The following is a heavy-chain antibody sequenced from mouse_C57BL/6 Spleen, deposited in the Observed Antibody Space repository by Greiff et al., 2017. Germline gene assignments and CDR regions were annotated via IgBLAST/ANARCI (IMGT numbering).Heavy chain of an antibody. J-gene: IGHJ4*01. CDR1: GYTFTSYW. CDR3: ARDPARTNYAMDD. D-gene: IGHD2-14*01. CDR2: IYPGSGST. Sequence: QVQLQQPGAELVKPGASVKMSCKASGYTFTSYWITWVKQRPGQGLEWIGDIYPGSGSTNYNEKFKSKATLTVDTSSSTAYMQLSSLTSEDSAVYYCARDPARTNYAMDDWGQGTSVTVSS. V-gene: IGHV1-55*01.